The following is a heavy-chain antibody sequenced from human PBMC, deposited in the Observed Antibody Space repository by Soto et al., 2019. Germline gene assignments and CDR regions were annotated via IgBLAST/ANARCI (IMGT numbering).Heavy chain of an antibody. Sequence: GESLKISCQGSGYRFSSYWIAWVRQMPGKGLEWMGIIYPGDSVTIYSPSFQGQVTFSVDKSTSTAYLQWSSLKASDTAMYYCARQGSNGAYYYYGMDVWGQGTTVTVSS. CDR3: ARQGSNGAYYYYGMDV. CDR1: GYRFSSYW. D-gene: IGHD2-8*01. V-gene: IGHV5-51*01. CDR2: IYPGDSVT. J-gene: IGHJ6*02.